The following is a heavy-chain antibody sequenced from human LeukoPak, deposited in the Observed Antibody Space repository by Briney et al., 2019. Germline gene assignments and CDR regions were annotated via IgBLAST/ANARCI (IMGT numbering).Heavy chain of an antibody. CDR3: TRDGHIVVVTASYDAFDI. CDR2: ISSSSSYI. J-gene: IGHJ3*02. CDR1: GFTFSSYS. V-gene: IGHV3-21*01. D-gene: IGHD2-21*02. Sequence: GGSLRLSCAASGFTFSSYSMNWVRQAPGKGLEWVSSISSSSSYIYYADSVKGRFTISRDNAKNSLYLQMNSLRAEDTAVYYCTRDGHIVVVTASYDAFDIWGQGTMVTVSS.